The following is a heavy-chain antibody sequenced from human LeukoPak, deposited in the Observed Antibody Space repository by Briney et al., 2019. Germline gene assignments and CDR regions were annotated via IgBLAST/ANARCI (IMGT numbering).Heavy chain of an antibody. V-gene: IGHV3-53*01. CDR1: GFTVNSNY. Sequence: GGSLRLSCAASGFTVNSNYMSWVRQAPGKGLEWVSVIYSGGSTYYADSVKGRFTISRDNSKNTLYLQMNSLRAEDTAVYYCAKDQSAGWYSDCWGQGTLVTVSS. CDR2: IYSGGST. J-gene: IGHJ4*02. D-gene: IGHD6-19*01. CDR3: AKDQSAGWYSDC.